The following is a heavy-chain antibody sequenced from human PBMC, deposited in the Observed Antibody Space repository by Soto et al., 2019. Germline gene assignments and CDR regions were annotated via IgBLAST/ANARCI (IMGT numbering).Heavy chain of an antibody. D-gene: IGHD6-19*01. V-gene: IGHV3-23*01. CDR3: ALHPRGAVAGTGDWFDP. CDR2: ISGSGGST. Sequence: ESGGGLVQPGGSLRLSCAASGFTFSSYAMSWVRQAPGKGLEWVSAISGSGGSTYYADSVKGRFTISRDNSKNTLYLQMNSLRAEDTAVYYCALHPRGAVAGTGDWFDPWGQGTLVTVSS. CDR1: GFTFSSYA. J-gene: IGHJ5*02.